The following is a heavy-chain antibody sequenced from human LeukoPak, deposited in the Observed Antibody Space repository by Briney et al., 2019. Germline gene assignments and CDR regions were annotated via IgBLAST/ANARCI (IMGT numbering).Heavy chain of an antibody. CDR2: INSSGGST. V-gene: IGHV1-46*01. Sequence: ASVKVSCKASGYTFTSYYMHWVRQAPGQGLEWMGIINSSGGSTSYAQKFQGRVTMTRDMSTSTVYMELSRLRSDDTAVYYCARGYGIAAAGTILEFDYWGQGTLVTVSS. CDR1: GYTFTSYY. CDR3: ARGYGIAAAGTILEFDY. D-gene: IGHD6-13*01. J-gene: IGHJ4*02.